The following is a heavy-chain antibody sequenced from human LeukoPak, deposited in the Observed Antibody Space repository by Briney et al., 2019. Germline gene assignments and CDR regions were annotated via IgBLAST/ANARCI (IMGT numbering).Heavy chain of an antibody. J-gene: IGHJ4*02. CDR3: ARGDDYIWGSYRHFFDY. Sequence: ASVKVSCKASGYTFTSYTINWVRQAPGQGLEWMGWIITNTGNPTYAQGFTGRFVFSLDTSVNTAYLQIRSLKAEDSAVYYCARGDDYIWGSYRHFFDYWGQGTLVTVSS. CDR2: IITNTGNP. V-gene: IGHV7-4-1*02. D-gene: IGHD3-16*02. CDR1: GYTFTSYT.